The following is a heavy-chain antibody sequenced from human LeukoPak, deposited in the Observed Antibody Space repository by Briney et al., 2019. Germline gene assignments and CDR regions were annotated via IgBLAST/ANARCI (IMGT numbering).Heavy chain of an antibody. CDR1: GFIFTDYD. Sequence: PGGSLRLSCAASGFIFTDYDLHWVRQPPGKGLEWVSVFGIAGDTYYAYSVKGRFTISRDVAKNSLYLQMNNLRAGDTAVYYCVRTNGGTYYDYWGQGTLVTVSS. V-gene: IGHV3-13*01. CDR3: VRTNGGTYYDY. J-gene: IGHJ4*02. CDR2: FGIAGDT. D-gene: IGHD1-26*01.